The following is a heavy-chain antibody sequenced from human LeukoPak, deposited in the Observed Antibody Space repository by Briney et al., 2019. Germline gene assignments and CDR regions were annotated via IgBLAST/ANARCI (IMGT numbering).Heavy chain of an antibody. J-gene: IGHJ5*02. V-gene: IGHV1-18*03. D-gene: IGHD2-15*01. CDR2: SSPYNGKT. CDR1: GYSFINYG. CDR3: ARGGIDIVTVPVSNWFDP. Sequence: ASVKVSCKASGYSFINYGITWVRQAAGQGLEWMGWSSPYNGKTNNAQKLQGRVTMTTDTSTTTAYMELRSLRSDDMAVYYCARGGIDIVTVPVSNWFDPWGQGTLVTVSS.